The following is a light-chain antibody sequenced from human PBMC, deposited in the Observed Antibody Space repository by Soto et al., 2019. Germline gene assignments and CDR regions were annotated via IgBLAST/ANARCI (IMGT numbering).Light chain of an antibody. Sequence: QSVLTQPASVSGSPGQSITISCTGTSSDVGDYNYVSWYQQHPGKAPKLMIYDVSHRPSGVSSRFSGSKSGNTASLTISGLQAEDEADYYCASYTDSTIVMFGGGTKVTVL. CDR1: SSDVGDYNY. CDR2: DVS. CDR3: ASYTDSTIVM. V-gene: IGLV2-14*01. J-gene: IGLJ3*02.